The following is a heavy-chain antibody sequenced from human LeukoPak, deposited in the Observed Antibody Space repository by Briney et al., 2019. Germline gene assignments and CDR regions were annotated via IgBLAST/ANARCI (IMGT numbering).Heavy chain of an antibody. V-gene: IGHV3-23*01. Sequence: GGSLRLSCAASGFTFSNYAMSWVRQAPGKGLVCVSSISGSGGSTYYADSVKGRFTISRDNSKNTLYLQMNSLRAEDTAVYYCANRALTYNDYWGQGTLVTVSS. D-gene: IGHD3-9*01. CDR1: GFTFSNYA. CDR2: ISGSGGST. J-gene: IGHJ4*02. CDR3: ANRALTYNDY.